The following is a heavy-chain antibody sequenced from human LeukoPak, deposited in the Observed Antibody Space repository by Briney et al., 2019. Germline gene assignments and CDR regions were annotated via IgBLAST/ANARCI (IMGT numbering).Heavy chain of an antibody. CDR2: FSHSGSD. Sequence: PSETLSLTCTVSGYSISSGYHWAWIRQSPGQGLEWIGSFSHSGSDYYNPSLKSRVSISLDTSNNQFSLKLTSVTAADTAIYFCARDVSDSSSWYWFDPWGQGTLVTVSS. V-gene: IGHV4-38-2*02. CDR1: GYSISSGYH. J-gene: IGHJ5*02. D-gene: IGHD6-13*01. CDR3: ARDVSDSSSWYWFDP.